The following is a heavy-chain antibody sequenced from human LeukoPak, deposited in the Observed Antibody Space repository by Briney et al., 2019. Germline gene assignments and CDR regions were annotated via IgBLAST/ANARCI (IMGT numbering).Heavy chain of an antibody. V-gene: IGHV1-46*04. J-gene: IGHJ4*02. CDR3: ARGSPSNYGDYLYYFDY. Sequence: AATLTLSCTASGYTFTNYGISWVRQAPAPGLELMGISNPSCGGTSYANNLQGRVTMTSDTSTSTVYMELSSLRSEDTAVYYCARGSPSNYGDYLYYFDYWGQGTLVTVSS. D-gene: IGHD4-17*01. CDR1: GYTFTNYG. CDR2: SNPSCGGT.